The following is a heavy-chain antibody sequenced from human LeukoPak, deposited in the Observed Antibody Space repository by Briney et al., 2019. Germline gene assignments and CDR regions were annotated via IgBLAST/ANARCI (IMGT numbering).Heavy chain of an antibody. D-gene: IGHD5-12*01. CDR1: GGSISSGGYY. V-gene: IGHV4-31*03. J-gene: IGHJ3*02. CDR2: IYYSGST. Sequence: SETLSLTCTVSGGSISSGGYYWSWIRQHPGRGLEWIVYIYYSGSTYYNPTLKRRFTISVYTSKNQFSLKLSSVTAADTAVYYCARSAMGGYSKLDAFDIWGQGTMVTVSS. CDR3: ARSAMGGYSKLDAFDI.